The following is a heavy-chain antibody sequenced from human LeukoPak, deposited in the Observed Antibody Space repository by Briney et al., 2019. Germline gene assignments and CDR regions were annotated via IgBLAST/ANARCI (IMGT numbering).Heavy chain of an antibody. Sequence: SVKVSCKASGGTFSSYAISWARQAPGQGLEWMGGIIPIFGTANYAQKFQGRVTITADESTSTAYMELSSLRSEDTAVYYCARYSGYDFQHFDYWGQGTLVTVSS. CDR1: GGTFSSYA. CDR3: ARYSGYDFQHFDY. CDR2: IIPIFGTA. J-gene: IGHJ4*02. V-gene: IGHV1-69*13. D-gene: IGHD5-12*01.